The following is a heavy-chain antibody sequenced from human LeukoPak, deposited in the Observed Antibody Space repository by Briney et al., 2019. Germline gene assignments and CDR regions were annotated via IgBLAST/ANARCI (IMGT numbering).Heavy chain of an antibody. CDR2: IYYSGST. CDR3: ARQIRWLRYWFDP. V-gene: IGHV4-39*07. Sequence: SETLSLTCTVSGGSISSSSYYWGWIRQPPGKGLEWIGSIYYSGSTYYNPSLKSRVTISVDTSKNQFSLKLSSVTAADTAVYYCARQIRWLRYWFDPWGQGTLVTVSS. J-gene: IGHJ5*02. CDR1: GGSISSSSYY. D-gene: IGHD5-12*01.